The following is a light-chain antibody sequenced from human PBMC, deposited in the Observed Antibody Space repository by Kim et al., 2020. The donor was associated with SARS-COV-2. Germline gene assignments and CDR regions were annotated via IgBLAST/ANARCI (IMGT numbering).Light chain of an antibody. CDR2: GAS. CDR3: QQYNSYRT. J-gene: IGKJ1*01. Sequence: SASGGDRVTITCRASQSISSWLAWYQQKPGKAPKLLIYGASSLESGVPSRFSGSGSGTEFTLTISSLQPDDFATYYCQQYNSYRTFGQGTKVDIK. V-gene: IGKV1-5*01. CDR1: QSISSW.